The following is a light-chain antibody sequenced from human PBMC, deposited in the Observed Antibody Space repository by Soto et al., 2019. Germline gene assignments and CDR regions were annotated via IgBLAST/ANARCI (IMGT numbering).Light chain of an antibody. CDR3: QQLYTYPHT. Sequence: IQVTQSPSVLSASVGDRVTITCRTSQGVMNSLAWYQQKSGKAPRLLIYSISSLQTGVPSRFSGSGSETEFTLTISNLQPEDFATYFCQQLYTYPHTFGLGTQLQI. V-gene: IGKV1-9*01. J-gene: IGKJ2*01. CDR2: SIS. CDR1: QGVMNS.